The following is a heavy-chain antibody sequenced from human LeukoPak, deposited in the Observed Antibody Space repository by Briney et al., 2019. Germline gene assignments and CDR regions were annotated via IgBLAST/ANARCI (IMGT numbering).Heavy chain of an antibody. D-gene: IGHD3-22*01. V-gene: IGHV1-18*01. J-gene: IGHJ4*02. CDR2: ISAYNGNT. Sequence: ASVKVSCKASGYTFTSYGISWVRQAPGQGLEWMGWISAYNGNTNYAQKLQGRVTMTTDTSTSTAYMELRSLRSDDTAVYYCARDMPVLTYYYDSSGYYASYYFDYWGQGTLVTVSS. CDR3: ARDMPVLTYYYDSSGYYASYYFDY. CDR1: GYTFTSYG.